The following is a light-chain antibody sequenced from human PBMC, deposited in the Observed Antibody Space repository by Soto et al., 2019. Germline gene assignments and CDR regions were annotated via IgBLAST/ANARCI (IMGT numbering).Light chain of an antibody. CDR2: LNSDGSH. V-gene: IGLV4-69*01. J-gene: IGLJ3*02. CDR3: QTWGTGFWV. CDR1: SGHTNNA. Sequence: QLVLTQSPSASASLGASVKLTCTLSSGHTNNAIAWHQQQPEKGPRYLMRLNSDGSHDKGDGIPDRFSGSSSGAERYLTISGLQSEDEGDYYCQTWGTGFWVFGGGTKLTVL.